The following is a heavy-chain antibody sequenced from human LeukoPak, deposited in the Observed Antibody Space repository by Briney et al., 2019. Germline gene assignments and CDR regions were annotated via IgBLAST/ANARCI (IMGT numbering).Heavy chain of an antibody. J-gene: IGHJ4*02. CDR2: INHSGST. D-gene: IGHD3-10*02. CDR1: GGSFSGYY. CDR3: ATYHFRGDTHYFDY. Sequence: SETLSLTCAVYGGSFSGYYWSWIRQPPGKGLEWIGEINHSGSTNYNPSLKSRVTISVDTSKTQFSLKLSSVTAADTAVYYCATYHFRGDTHYFDYWGQGILVTVSS. V-gene: IGHV4-34*01.